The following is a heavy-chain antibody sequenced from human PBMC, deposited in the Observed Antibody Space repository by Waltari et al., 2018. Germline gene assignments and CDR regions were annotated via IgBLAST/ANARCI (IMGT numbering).Heavy chain of an antibody. V-gene: IGHV4-59*01. CDR1: GGSISSYY. CDR3: ARDTYSYGYGGSDAFDT. CDR2: IYYSGST. D-gene: IGHD5-18*01. J-gene: IGHJ3*02. Sequence: QVQLQESGPGLVKPSETLSLTCTVSGGSISSYYWSWIRQPPGKGLEWIGYIYYSGSTNNNPTLKSRVTISVDTSKNQFSLKLSSVTAADTAVYYCARDTYSYGYGGSDAFDTWGQGTMVTVSS.